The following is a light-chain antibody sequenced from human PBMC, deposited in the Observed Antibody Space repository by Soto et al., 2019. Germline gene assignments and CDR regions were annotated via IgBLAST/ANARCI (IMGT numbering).Light chain of an antibody. CDR2: AAS. J-gene: IGKJ1*01. Sequence: DIQMTQSPSSLSASVGDRVTITCRASQSISSYLNWYQQKPGKAPKLLIYAASSLQSGVPSRFSGSGSRTDFTLTISSLQPEDFATYYCQQSYSIPQTFGQGPKVELK. CDR1: QSISSY. V-gene: IGKV1-39*01. CDR3: QQSYSIPQT.